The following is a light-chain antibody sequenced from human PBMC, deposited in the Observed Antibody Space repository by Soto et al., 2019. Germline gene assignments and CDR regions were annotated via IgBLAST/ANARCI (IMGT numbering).Light chain of an antibody. J-gene: IGKJ2*01. Sequence: EIVLTQSPGTLSLPPGQRATLSCRASQRITNNFLAWFQQKPGLAPRLLIHGASTRASGVPDRFSGGGSGTDFVLTISRLEPEDFAVYFCQQYGRSPFTFGQGTKLQIK. V-gene: IGKV3-20*01. CDR1: QRITNNF. CDR2: GAS. CDR3: QQYGRSPFT.